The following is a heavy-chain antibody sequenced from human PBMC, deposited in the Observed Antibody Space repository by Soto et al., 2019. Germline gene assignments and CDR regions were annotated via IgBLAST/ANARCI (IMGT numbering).Heavy chain of an antibody. CDR1: GFTFSSYA. Sequence: GGSLRLSCAASGFTFSSYAMSWVRQAPGKGLEWVSAISGSGGSTYYADSVKGRFTISRDNSKNTLYLQMNSLRAEDTAVYYCAIGIAVAGWRMGSYDYWGQGTLVTVSS. J-gene: IGHJ4*02. CDR2: ISGSGGST. V-gene: IGHV3-23*01. D-gene: IGHD6-19*01. CDR3: AIGIAVAGWRMGSYDY.